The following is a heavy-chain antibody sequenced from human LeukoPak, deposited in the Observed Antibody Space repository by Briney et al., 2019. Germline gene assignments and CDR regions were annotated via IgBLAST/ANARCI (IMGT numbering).Heavy chain of an antibody. Sequence: SETLSLTCTASGGSISSYSWSWIRQPPGKGLEWIGYIYYSGSTNYNPSLKSRVTISVDTYKKQFYLKLSSVTAADTAVYYCARQVDCSSTSCYVLEPYFDYWGQETLVSVSS. CDR3: ARQVDCSSTSCYVLEPYFDY. D-gene: IGHD2-2*01. J-gene: IGHJ4*02. CDR1: GGSISSYS. CDR2: IYYSGST. V-gene: IGHV4-59*01.